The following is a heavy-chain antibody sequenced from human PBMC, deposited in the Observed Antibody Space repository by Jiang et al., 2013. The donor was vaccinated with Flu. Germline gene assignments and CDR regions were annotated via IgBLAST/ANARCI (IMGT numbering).Heavy chain of an antibody. CDR2: ISYDGSNK. D-gene: IGHD3-10*01. V-gene: IGHV3-30-3*01. CDR1: GFTFSSYA. J-gene: IGHJ4*02. CDR3: ARQKWPPSLPWFGDLLFDY. Sequence: RLSCAASGFTFSSYAMHWVRQAPGKGLEWVAVISYDGSNKYYADSVKGRFTISRDNSKNTLYLQMNSLRAEDTAVYYCARQKWPPSLPWFGDLLFDYWGQGTLVTVSS.